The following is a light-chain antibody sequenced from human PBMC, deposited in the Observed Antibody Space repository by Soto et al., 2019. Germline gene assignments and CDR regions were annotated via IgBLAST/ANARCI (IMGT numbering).Light chain of an antibody. CDR1: SSDVGGYNY. CDR3: SSYAGRNNLV. Sequence: QAVVTQPPSASGSPGQSVTISCTGTSSDVGGYNYVSWYQQHPGKAPKLMIYEVTKRPSGVPDRFSGSKSGNTASLTVSGLQAEDEAYYYCSSYAGRNNLVFGGGTKVTVL. V-gene: IGLV2-8*01. CDR2: EVT. J-gene: IGLJ2*01.